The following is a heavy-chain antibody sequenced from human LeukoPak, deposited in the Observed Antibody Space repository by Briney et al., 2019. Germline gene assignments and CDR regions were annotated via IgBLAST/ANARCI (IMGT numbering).Heavy chain of an antibody. Sequence: SETLSLTCIASGGSINSYFWTWIRQPPGKGLQWIGYIYYTGSTNYNPSLKSRVTISLDTSKNQFSLNLRSVTAADTAVYYCARGGSSSSVWFDPWGPGTLVTVSS. J-gene: IGHJ5*02. CDR3: ARGGSSSSVWFDP. V-gene: IGHV4-59*01. CDR1: GGSINSYF. D-gene: IGHD6-13*01. CDR2: IYYTGST.